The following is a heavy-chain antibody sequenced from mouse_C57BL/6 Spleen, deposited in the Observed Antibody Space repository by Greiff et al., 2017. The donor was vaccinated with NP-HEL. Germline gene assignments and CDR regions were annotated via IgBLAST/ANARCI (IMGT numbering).Heavy chain of an antibody. CDR1: GYAFSSYW. CDR2: IYPGDGDT. V-gene: IGHV1-80*01. Sequence: VQLQQSGAELVKPGASVKISCKASGYAFSSYWMNWVKQRPGKGLEWIGQIYPGDGDTNYNGKFKGKATLTADKSSSTAYMQLSSLTSEDSAVYFCARSVVWLRRENYFDYWGQGTTLTVSS. D-gene: IGHD2-2*01. J-gene: IGHJ2*01. CDR3: ARSVVWLRRENYFDY.